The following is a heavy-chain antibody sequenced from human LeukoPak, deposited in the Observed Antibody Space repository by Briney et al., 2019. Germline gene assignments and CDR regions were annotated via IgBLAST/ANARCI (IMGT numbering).Heavy chain of an antibody. CDR2: MNPNSGNT. CDR3: ARTRGKWELLSGYYFDY. Sequence: ASVKVSCKASGYTFTSYDINWVRQATGQGLEWMGWMNPNSGNTGYAQKFQGRVTMTRNTSISTAYMELSSLRSEDTAVYYCARTRGKWELLSGYYFDYWGQGTLVTVSS. D-gene: IGHD1-26*01. CDR1: GYTFTSYD. J-gene: IGHJ4*02. V-gene: IGHV1-8*01.